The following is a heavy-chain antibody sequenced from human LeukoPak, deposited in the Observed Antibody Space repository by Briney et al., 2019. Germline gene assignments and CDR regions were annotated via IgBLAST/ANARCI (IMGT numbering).Heavy chain of an antibody. V-gene: IGHV4-34*01. CDR3: ARGRRLWFGEEQGDY. CDR2: INHSGST. CDR1: GGSFSGYY. D-gene: IGHD3-10*01. Sequence: SETLSLTCAVYGGSFSGYYWSWIRQPPGKGLEWIGEINHSGSTNYNPSLKSRVTISVDTSKSQFSLKLSSVTAADTAVYYCARGRRLWFGEEQGDYWGQGTLVTVSS. J-gene: IGHJ4*02.